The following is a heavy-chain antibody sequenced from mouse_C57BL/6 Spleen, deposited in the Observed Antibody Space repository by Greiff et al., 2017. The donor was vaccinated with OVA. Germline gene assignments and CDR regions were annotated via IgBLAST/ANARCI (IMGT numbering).Heavy chain of an antibody. CDR3: TSTYYGSKAWFAY. J-gene: IGHJ3*01. CDR1: GYTFTDYE. CDR2: IDPGTGGT. Sequence: VQLQQSGAELVRPGASVTLSCKASGYTFTDYEMHWVKQTPVHGLEWIGAIDPGTGGTAYNQKFKGKAILTADKSSSTAYMELRSLTSEDSAVYYCTSTYYGSKAWFAYWGQGTLVTVSA. D-gene: IGHD1-1*01. V-gene: IGHV1-15*01.